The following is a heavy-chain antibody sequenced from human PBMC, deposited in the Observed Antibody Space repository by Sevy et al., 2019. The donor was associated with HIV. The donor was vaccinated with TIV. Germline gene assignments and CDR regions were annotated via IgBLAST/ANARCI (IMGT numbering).Heavy chain of an antibody. CDR3: ARVMPLFGQLLSCCGMDV. CDR2: ISYDGSNK. CDR1: GFTFSSYA. V-gene: IGHV3-30*04. D-gene: IGHD2-2*01. J-gene: IGHJ6*02. Sequence: GGSLRLSCAASGFTFSSYAMHWVRQAPGKGLEWVAVISYDGSNKYYADSVKGRFTISRDNSKNTLYLQMNSLRAEDTAVYYCARVMPLFGQLLSCCGMDVWGQGTTVTVSS.